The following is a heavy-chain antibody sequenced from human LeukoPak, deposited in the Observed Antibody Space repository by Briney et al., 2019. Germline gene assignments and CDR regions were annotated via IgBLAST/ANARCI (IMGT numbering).Heavy chain of an antibody. D-gene: IGHD4-17*01. Sequence: PSQTLSLTCAVSCGSISSGGYSWSWIRQPPGKGLEWFGYIYHSGSTYYNPSLKSRVTISVDRSKNQFSLKLSSVTAADTAVYYCASLRGDYVAFDYWGQGTLVTVSS. CDR2: IYHSGST. J-gene: IGHJ4*02. CDR1: CGSISSGGYS. V-gene: IGHV4-30-2*01. CDR3: ASLRGDYVAFDY.